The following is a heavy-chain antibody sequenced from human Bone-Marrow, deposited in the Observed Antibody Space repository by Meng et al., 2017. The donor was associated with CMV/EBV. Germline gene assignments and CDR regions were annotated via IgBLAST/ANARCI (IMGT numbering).Heavy chain of an antibody. J-gene: IGHJ6*02. CDR3: ASGGRVGSSSIMDV. Sequence: ASVKVSCNASGDTFPSYDINWVRQATGEGLEWMGWMNPNSGNTGYAQKFQGRVTMTRNTSISTAYMELSSLRSEDTAVYYCASGGRVGSSSIMDVWGQGTTVTVSS. D-gene: IGHD1-26*01. CDR1: GDTFPSYD. V-gene: IGHV1-8*01. CDR2: MNPNSGNT.